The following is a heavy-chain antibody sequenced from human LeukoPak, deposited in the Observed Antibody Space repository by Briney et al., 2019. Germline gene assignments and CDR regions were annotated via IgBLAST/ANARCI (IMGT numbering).Heavy chain of an antibody. CDR1: GYSFTSYW. CDR2: IYPGDSDT. Sequence: GESLKISCKGSGYSFTSYWIGWVRQMPGKGLEWMGIIYPGDSDTRYSPSFQGQVTISADKSISTAYLQWSSLKASDTAMYYCARLPRPGKMVRGVLFDYWGQGTLVTVSS. CDR3: ARLPRPGKMVRGVLFDY. J-gene: IGHJ4*02. V-gene: IGHV5-51*01. D-gene: IGHD3-10*01.